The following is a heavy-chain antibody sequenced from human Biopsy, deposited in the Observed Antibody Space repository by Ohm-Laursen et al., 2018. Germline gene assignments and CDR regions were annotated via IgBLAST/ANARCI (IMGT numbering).Heavy chain of an antibody. J-gene: IGHJ6*02. D-gene: IGHD2/OR15-2a*01. V-gene: IGHV4-59*01. CDR3: TRATNSTGWPYYYFYGMDI. CDR1: GGSISSDW. CDR2: VYYSGTT. Sequence: PPGTLSLTCTVSGGSISSDWWSWIRQTPGKGLEWIGYVYYSGTTTYNPSLRSRVTISVDTSMNQISLRLQSVTAADTAIYYCTRATNSTGWPYYYFYGMDIWGQGTTVTVSS.